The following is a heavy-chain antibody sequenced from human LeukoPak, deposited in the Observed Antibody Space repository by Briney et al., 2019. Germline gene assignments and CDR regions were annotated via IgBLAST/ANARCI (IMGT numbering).Heavy chain of an antibody. Sequence: GGSLRLSCAASGFTFSSYAMSWVRQAPGKGLEWVSAISGSGGSTYYADSVKGRFTISRDNSKNTLYLQMNSLRAEDTAVYYCARDEGAARAYYYYGMDVWGQGTTVTVSS. CDR2: ISGSGGST. CDR1: GFTFSSYA. V-gene: IGHV3-23*01. J-gene: IGHJ6*02. CDR3: ARDEGAARAYYYYGMDV. D-gene: IGHD6-6*01.